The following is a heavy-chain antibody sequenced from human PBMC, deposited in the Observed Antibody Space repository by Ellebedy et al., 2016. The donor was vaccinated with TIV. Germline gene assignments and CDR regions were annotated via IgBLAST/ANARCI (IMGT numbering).Heavy chain of an antibody. CDR2: NNAGNGNT. J-gene: IGHJ4*02. CDR1: GYTFTTYA. CDR3: AKQGGYSYGSPFDY. Sequence: AASVKVSCKASGYTFTTYAIHWVRQPPGQRLEWMAWNNAGNGNTKYSQKFQGRVTITRDKSATTVYMELSSLRSEDTAVYYCAKQGGYSYGSPFDYWGQGTLVTVSS. V-gene: IGHV1-3*01. D-gene: IGHD5-18*01.